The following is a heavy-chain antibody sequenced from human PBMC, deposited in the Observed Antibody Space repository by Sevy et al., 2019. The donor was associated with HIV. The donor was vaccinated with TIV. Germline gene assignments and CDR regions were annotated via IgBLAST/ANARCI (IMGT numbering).Heavy chain of an antibody. J-gene: IGHJ6*02. V-gene: IGHV3-11*06. CDR2: ISGDSGHT. Sequence: GGSPRLSCAATGFSLNDYYMTWIRQAPGKGLEWVSYISGDSGHTNYAESVKGRFTISRDNTKNFVYLQMDGLRAEDTATYYCARDGNSGYYFNYYYYGMDVWGQGTTVTVSS. D-gene: IGHD3-22*01. CDR1: GFSLNDYY. CDR3: ARDGNSGYYFNYYYYGMDV.